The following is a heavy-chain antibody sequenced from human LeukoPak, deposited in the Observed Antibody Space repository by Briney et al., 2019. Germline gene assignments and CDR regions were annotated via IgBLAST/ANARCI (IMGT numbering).Heavy chain of an antibody. J-gene: IGHJ4*02. D-gene: IGHD6-13*01. CDR1: GDSVSSNSAA. CDR3: ARLVGSSWYREVLRGRDY. Sequence: SQTLSLTCAISGDSVSSNSAAWNWIRQSPSRGLEWLGRTYYTFKWYNDYAVSVKSRITINSDTSKNQVSLQLNSVTPEDTAVYYCARLVGSSWYREVLRGRDYWGQGTLVTVSS. CDR2: TYYTFKWYN. V-gene: IGHV6-1*01.